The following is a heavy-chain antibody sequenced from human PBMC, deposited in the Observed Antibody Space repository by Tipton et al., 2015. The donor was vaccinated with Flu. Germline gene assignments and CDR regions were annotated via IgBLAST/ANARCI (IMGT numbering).Heavy chain of an antibody. D-gene: IGHD6-19*01. CDR3: TRDSSYSSGWYSY. J-gene: IGHJ4*02. CDR1: GFTFGDYA. V-gene: IGHV3-49*04. Sequence: RLSCTASGFTFGDYAMSWVRQAPGKGLEWVGFIRSKAYGGTTEYAASVKGRFTISRDDSKSIAYLQMNSLKTEDTAVYYCTRDSSYSSGWYSYWGQGTLVTVSS. CDR2: IRSKAYGGTT.